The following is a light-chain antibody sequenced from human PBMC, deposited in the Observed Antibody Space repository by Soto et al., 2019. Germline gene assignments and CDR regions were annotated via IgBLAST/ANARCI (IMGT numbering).Light chain of an antibody. Sequence: DIQMTQSPSSLSASVGDRVTITCRGSHNIVNYLNWYQQKPGKAPKLLIYAASSLQSGVPSRFSGSGSGTDFTLTINSLQPEDFATFYCQQSYSVPLTFGGGTRVEI. CDR2: AAS. CDR3: QQSYSVPLT. J-gene: IGKJ4*01. CDR1: HNIVNY. V-gene: IGKV1-39*01.